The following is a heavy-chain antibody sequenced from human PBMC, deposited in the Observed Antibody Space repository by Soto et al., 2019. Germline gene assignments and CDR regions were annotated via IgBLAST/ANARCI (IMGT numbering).Heavy chain of an antibody. D-gene: IGHD6-6*01. CDR1: EFTFSSYS. CDR3: AKGARSSSFDS. J-gene: IGHJ4*02. V-gene: IGHV3-23*01. Sequence: GGSLRLSCAASEFTFSSYSMSWVRQAPGERLEWLSSISGSGGSIYYADSVKGRFTISRDNSKNTLYLQMNSLRAEDTALYYCAKGARSSSFDSWGQGTLVTVSS. CDR2: ISGSGGSI.